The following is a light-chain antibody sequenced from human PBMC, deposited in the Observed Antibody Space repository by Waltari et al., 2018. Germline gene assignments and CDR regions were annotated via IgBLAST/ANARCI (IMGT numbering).Light chain of an antibody. CDR3: QQYNSFPWT. CDR2: KAS. J-gene: IGKJ1*01. V-gene: IGKV1-5*03. Sequence: DIQMTQSPSTLSASVGASVTITCRASQNINYWLAWYQQKPGKAPNLLIYKASSLESGVPSRFSGSGAGTEFTLTISSLQPGDFATYYCQQYNSFPWTFGQGTKVEIK. CDR1: QNINYW.